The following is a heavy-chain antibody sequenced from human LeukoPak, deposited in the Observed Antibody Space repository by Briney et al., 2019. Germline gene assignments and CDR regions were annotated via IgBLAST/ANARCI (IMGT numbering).Heavy chain of an antibody. D-gene: IGHD2-2*02. CDR3: ARKDIVVVPAAILVDYYYYGMDV. CDR1: GYTFTSYD. Sequence: ASVKVSFKASGYTFTSYDINWVRQATGQGLEWMGWMNPNSGNTGYAQKFQGRVTMTRNTSISTAYMELSSLRSEDTAVYYCARKDIVVVPAAILVDYYYYGMDVWGQGTTVTVSS. J-gene: IGHJ6*02. CDR2: MNPNSGNT. V-gene: IGHV1-8*01.